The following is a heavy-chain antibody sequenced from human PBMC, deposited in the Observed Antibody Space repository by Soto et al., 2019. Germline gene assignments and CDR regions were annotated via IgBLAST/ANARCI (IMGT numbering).Heavy chain of an antibody. CDR3: AKGSYSTSSGGWFDP. J-gene: IGHJ5*02. CDR2: INWNSARI. CDR1: GFTFDDYA. V-gene: IGHV3-9*01. Sequence: EMQLVESGGCLVQPGRSLRLSCAASGFTFDDYAMFWVRQAPGKGLEWVSSINWNSARIAYADSVKGRFTISRDNAKNSLSLQMTSLRADDTAFYYCAKGSYSTSSGGWFDPWGQGTLVTVSS. D-gene: IGHD6-6*01.